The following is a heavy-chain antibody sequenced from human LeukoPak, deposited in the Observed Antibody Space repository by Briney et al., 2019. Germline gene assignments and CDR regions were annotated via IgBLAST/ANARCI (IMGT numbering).Heavy chain of an antibody. D-gene: IGHD4-17*01. Sequence: PSETLSLTCTVSGGSISSYFWSWIRQPAGKGLEWIGRIYTSGTTNYNTTLKSRLTMSVDTSKNQFSLRLSSVAAADTAVYYCASGTVTKGFDYWGQGTLVTVSS. CDR1: GGSISSYF. J-gene: IGHJ4*02. CDR2: IYTSGTT. CDR3: ASGTVTKGFDY. V-gene: IGHV4-4*07.